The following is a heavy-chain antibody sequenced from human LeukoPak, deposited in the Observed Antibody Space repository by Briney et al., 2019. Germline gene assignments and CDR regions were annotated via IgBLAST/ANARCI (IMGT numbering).Heavy chain of an antibody. J-gene: IGHJ4*02. CDR1: GFTFSSHS. Sequence: GGSLRLSCAASGFTFSSHSMNWVRQAPGKGLEWVSAISGSGGSTYYADSVKGRFTISRDNSKNTLYLQMNSLRAEDTAVYYCAKLPYSSSWYVRYWGQGTLVTVSS. V-gene: IGHV3-23*01. CDR3: AKLPYSSSWYVRY. CDR2: ISGSGGST. D-gene: IGHD6-13*01.